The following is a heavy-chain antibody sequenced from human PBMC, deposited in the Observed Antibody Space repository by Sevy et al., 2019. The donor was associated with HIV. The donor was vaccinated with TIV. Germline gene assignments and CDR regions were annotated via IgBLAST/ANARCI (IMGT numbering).Heavy chain of an antibody. CDR3: ARDGAAPGVLSPIGRYENNWFDP. D-gene: IGHD3-10*01. CDR2: ISSSGSTI. CDR1: GFTFSDYY. Sequence: GSLRLSCAASGFTFSDYYMSWIRQAPGKGLEWVSYISSSGSTIYYADSVKGRFTISRDNAKNSLYLQMNSLRAEDTAVYYCARDGAAPGVLSPIGRYENNWFDPWGQGTLVTVSS. V-gene: IGHV3-11*01. J-gene: IGHJ5*02.